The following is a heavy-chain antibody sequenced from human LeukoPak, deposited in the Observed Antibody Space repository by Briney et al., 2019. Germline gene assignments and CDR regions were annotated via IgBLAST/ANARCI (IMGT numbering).Heavy chain of an antibody. CDR1: GYTFTGYY. Sequence: GASVKVSCKASGYTFTGYYIHWVRQAPGQGLEWMGWINPNSGGTNYAQKFQGRVTMTRDTSISTAYVELSRLRSDDTAVYYCAREPRGYSYGLDYWGQGTLVTVSS. J-gene: IGHJ4*02. V-gene: IGHV1-2*02. CDR3: AREPRGYSYGLDY. D-gene: IGHD5-18*01. CDR2: INPNSGGT.